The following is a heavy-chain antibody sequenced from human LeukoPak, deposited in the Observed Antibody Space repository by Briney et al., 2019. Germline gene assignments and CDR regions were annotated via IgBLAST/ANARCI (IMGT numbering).Heavy chain of an antibody. J-gene: IGHJ6*03. CDR1: GFTFSSYA. V-gene: IGHV3-23*01. D-gene: IGHD6-13*01. Sequence: LPGGSLRLSCAASGFTFSSYAMSWVRQAPGKGLEWVSAISGSGGSTYYADSVKGRFTISRDNSKSTLYLQMNSLRAEDTAVYYCAKAGYSSSWYINYYYYYMDVWGKGTTVTVSS. CDR2: ISGSGGST. CDR3: AKAGYSSSWYINYYYYYMDV.